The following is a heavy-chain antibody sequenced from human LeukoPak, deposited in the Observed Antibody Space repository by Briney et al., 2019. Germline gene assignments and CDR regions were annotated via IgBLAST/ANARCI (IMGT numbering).Heavy chain of an antibody. CDR1: GFTFSSYD. Sequence: GGSLRLSCAASGFTFSSYDMHWVRQATGKGLEWVSAIGTAGDTYYPGSVKGRFTISRENAKNSLYLQMNSLRAGDTAVYYCARGHESSSWSDYYYYGMDVWGQGTTVTVSS. D-gene: IGHD6-13*01. J-gene: IGHJ6*02. CDR2: IGTAGDT. V-gene: IGHV3-13*01. CDR3: ARGHESSSWSDYYYYGMDV.